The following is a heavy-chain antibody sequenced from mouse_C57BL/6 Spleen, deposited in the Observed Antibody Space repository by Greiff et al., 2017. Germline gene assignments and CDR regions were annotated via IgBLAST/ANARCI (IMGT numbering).Heavy chain of an antibody. CDR1: GYTFTSYW. Sequence: QVQLQQPGTELVKPGASVKLSCKASGYTFTSYWMHWVKQRPGQGLEWIGNINPSNGGTNYNEKFKSKATLTVDKSSSTDYMQLSSLTSEDSAVYYCARLSPAYYYAMDYWGQGTSVTVAS. CDR3: ARLSPAYYYAMDY. D-gene: IGHD2-10*01. CDR2: INPSNGGT. V-gene: IGHV1-53*01. J-gene: IGHJ4*01.